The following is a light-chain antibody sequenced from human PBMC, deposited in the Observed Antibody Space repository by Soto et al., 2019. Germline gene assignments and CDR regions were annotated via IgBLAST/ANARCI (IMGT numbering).Light chain of an antibody. CDR1: QGLSSY. CDR2: AAS. V-gene: IGKV1-9*01. CDR3: QQVNSYPLT. J-gene: IGKJ4*01. Sequence: IQLTQSPSSLSVSVGDRVTITCRASQGLSSYLAWYQQKPGKAPKLLIYAASTLQSGVPSRFSGSGSETDFTLTISSLQAEDFATYYCQQVNSYPLTFGGGTKVDIK.